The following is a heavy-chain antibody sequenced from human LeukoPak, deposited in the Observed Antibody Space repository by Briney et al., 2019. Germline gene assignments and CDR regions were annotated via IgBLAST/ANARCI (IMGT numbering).Heavy chain of an antibody. CDR2: IYYSGST. Sequence: MSSETLSLTCTVSGGSISSSSYYWGWIRQPPGKGLEWIGSIYYSGSTYYNPSLKSRVTISVDTSKNQFSLKLSSVTAADTAVYYCARDQGSSGYHQAFDIWGQGTMVTVSS. D-gene: IGHD3-22*01. J-gene: IGHJ3*02. CDR3: ARDQGSSGYHQAFDI. CDR1: GGSISSSSYY. V-gene: IGHV4-39*07.